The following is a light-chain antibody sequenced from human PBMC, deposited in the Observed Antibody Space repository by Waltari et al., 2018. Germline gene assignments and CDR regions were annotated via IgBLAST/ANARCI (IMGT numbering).Light chain of an antibody. CDR3: AAWDDSLSAVP. Sequence: QSVLTQPPSTSGTPGQRVPISSSGSNSNIGSTYVYWYQQVPGMAPKLLIYKNKQRPSGVPDRFSGSKSGTSAALAISALRSEDEADYYCAAWDDSLSAVPFGGGTKVTVL. V-gene: IGLV1-47*01. CDR1: NSNIGSTY. J-gene: IGLJ2*01. CDR2: KNK.